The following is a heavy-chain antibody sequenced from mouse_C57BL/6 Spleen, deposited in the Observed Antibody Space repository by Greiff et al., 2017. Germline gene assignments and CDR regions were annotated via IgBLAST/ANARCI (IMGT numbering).Heavy chain of an antibody. J-gene: IGHJ4*01. CDR2: IHPNSGST. D-gene: IGHD3-2*02. CDR1: GYTFTSYW. CDR3: AIQLRLRGARDY. V-gene: IGHV1-64*01. Sequence: QVQLQQPGAELVKPGASVKLSCKASGYTFTSYWMPWVKQRPGQGLEWIGMIHPNSGSTNSNEQLQTQHTPTVDKSSSPAYMQLRSLTSEDSAVYYCAIQLRLRGARDYWGQGASVTVSS.